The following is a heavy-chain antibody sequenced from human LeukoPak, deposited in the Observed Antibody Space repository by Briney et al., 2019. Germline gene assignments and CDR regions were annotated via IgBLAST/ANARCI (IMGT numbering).Heavy chain of an antibody. CDR3: ARAYDFWSGYYNFDY. CDR1: GYTFTSYG. V-gene: IGHV1-18*01. Sequence: ASVKVSCKASGYTFTSYGISWVGQAPGQGLEWMGWISAYNGDTNYAQKLQGRVTMTTDTSTSTAYMELRSLRSDDTAVYYCARAYDFWSGYYNFDYWGQGTLVSVSS. J-gene: IGHJ4*02. D-gene: IGHD3-3*01. CDR2: ISAYNGDT.